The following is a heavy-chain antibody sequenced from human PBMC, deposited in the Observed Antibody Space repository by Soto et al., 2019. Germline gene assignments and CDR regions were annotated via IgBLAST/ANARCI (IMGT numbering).Heavy chain of an antibody. CDR1: GYTLTELS. V-gene: IGHV1-24*01. J-gene: IGHJ5*02. Sequence: ASVKVSCKVSGYTLTELSMHWVRQAPGKGLEWMGGFDPEDGETIYAQKFQGRVTMTEDTSTDTAYMELSSLRSEDTAVYYCATIAVAGTARWFDPWGQGTLVTVSS. D-gene: IGHD6-19*01. CDR3: ATIAVAGTARWFDP. CDR2: FDPEDGET.